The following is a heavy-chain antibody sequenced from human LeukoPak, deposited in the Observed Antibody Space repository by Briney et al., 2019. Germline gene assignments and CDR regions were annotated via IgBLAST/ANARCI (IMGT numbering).Heavy chain of an antibody. Sequence: PSETLSLTCTVSGGSISSYYWSWIRQPPGKGLEWIGYIYTSGSTNYNPSLKSRVTISVDTSKNQFSLKLSSVTAADTAVYYCASLLGRDYYYYGMDVWGQGTTVTVSS. V-gene: IGHV4-4*09. D-gene: IGHD3-16*01. CDR1: GGSISSYY. CDR2: IYTSGST. CDR3: ASLLGRDYYYYGMDV. J-gene: IGHJ6*02.